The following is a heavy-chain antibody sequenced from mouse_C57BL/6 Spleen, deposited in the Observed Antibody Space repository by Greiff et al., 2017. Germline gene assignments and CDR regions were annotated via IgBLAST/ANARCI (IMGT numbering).Heavy chain of an antibody. J-gene: IGHJ2*01. CDR2: IYPGDGDT. D-gene: IGHD3-2*02. CDR1: GYAFSSSW. CDR3: CRQLRVLHYFDY. Sequence: QVQLQQSGPELVKPGASVKISCKASGYAFSSSWMNWVKQRPGKGLEWIGRIYPGDGDTNYNGKVKGKATLTADKSSSTAYMQLSSLTYEDSAVYFCCRQLRVLHYFDYWGQGTTLTVSS. V-gene: IGHV1-82*01.